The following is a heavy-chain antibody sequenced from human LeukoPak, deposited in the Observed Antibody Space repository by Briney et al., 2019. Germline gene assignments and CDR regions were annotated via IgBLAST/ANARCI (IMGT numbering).Heavy chain of an antibody. Sequence: PSETLSLTCTVSGGSISSSSYYWGWIRQPPGKGLEWIGSIYYSGSTYYNPSLKSRVTISVDTSKNQFSLKLSSVTAADTAVYYCARASPVATLGYWGQGTLVTVSS. CDR2: IYYSGST. D-gene: IGHD5-12*01. CDR1: GGSISSSSYY. V-gene: IGHV4-39*07. J-gene: IGHJ4*02. CDR3: ARASPVATLGY.